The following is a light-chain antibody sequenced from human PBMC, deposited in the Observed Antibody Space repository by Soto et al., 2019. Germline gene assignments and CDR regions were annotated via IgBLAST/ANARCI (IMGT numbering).Light chain of an antibody. CDR1: QSVSSN. Sequence: IVMTQSPATLSVSPGERATLSCRASQSVSSNLAWYQQKPGQAPRLLIYGASTRATGIPARFSGSGSGTEFTLTISSLQSEDFAVYYCQQYNNLPYTFGQGTKVDIK. J-gene: IGKJ2*01. CDR3: QQYNNLPYT. CDR2: GAS. V-gene: IGKV3-15*01.